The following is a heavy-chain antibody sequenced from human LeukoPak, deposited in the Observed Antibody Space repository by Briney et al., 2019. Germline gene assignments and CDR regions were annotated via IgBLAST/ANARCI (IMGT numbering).Heavy chain of an antibody. D-gene: IGHD2-8*01. Sequence: GDSLRLSCVASGFSFSEDWMNWVRQAPGRGLGWLGRIKRQMDGATTDYAAPVKGRFIISRDDSKNTLSLQMNSLKTEDTAIYYCMTERYWPNGGYVHWGQGTLVTASS. J-gene: IGHJ4*02. CDR2: IKRQMDGATT. CDR3: MTERYWPNGGYVH. CDR1: GFSFSEDW. V-gene: IGHV3-15*01.